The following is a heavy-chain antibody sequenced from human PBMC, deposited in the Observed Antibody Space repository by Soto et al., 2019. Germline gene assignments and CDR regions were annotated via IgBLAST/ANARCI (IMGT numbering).Heavy chain of an antibody. CDR3: TSSVLVTSTMNYFDL. V-gene: IGHV5-51*01. D-gene: IGHD2-8*02. CDR1: GYSFSNFW. Sequence: PEESLKISCQASGYSFSNFWIAWVRQMPGEGLEWLGINYPDDSDTRYSPSFLAQVTISADKSIKTTYLQWSSLNASDTAIYFCTSSVLVTSTMNYFDLWGEGTLFTVTS. CDR2: NYPDDSDT. J-gene: IGHJ4*02.